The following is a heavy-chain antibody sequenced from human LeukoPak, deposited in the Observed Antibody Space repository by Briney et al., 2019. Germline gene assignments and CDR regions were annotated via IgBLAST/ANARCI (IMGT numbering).Heavy chain of an antibody. CDR3: AGAMGSWNTDAFNI. D-gene: IGHD1/OR15-1a*01. V-gene: IGHV5-51*01. CDR2: IYPGDSDT. J-gene: IGHJ3*02. Sequence: GESLKISCKGSGYTFSTYWIGWVRQLPGKGLEWLGIIYPGDSDTRYSPSFQGQVTISADKSINTAYLQWSSLKVSDTSMYYCAGAMGSWNTDAFNIWGQGTMVTVSS. CDR1: GYTFSTYW.